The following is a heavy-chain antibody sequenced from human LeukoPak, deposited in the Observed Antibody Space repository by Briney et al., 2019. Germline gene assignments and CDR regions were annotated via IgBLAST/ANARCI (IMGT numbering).Heavy chain of an antibody. J-gene: IGHJ1*01. CDR1: GYTFTGYY. CDR3: ALPGQYYYDSSEAEYFQH. CDR2: INPNSGGT. D-gene: IGHD3-22*01. V-gene: IGHV1-2*02. Sequence: GASVKVSCKASGYTFTGYYMHWVRQAPGQGLEWMGWINPNSGGTNYAQKFQGRVTMTRDTSISTAYMELSRLRSDDTAVYYCALPGQYYYDSSEAEYFQHWGQGTLVTVSS.